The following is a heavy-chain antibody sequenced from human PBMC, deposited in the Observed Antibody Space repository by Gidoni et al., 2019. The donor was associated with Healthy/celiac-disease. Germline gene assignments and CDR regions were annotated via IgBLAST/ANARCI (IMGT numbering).Heavy chain of an antibody. Sequence: QVQLQQWGAGLLKPSETLSLTCAVYGGSFSGYYWSWIRQPPGKGLEWIGEINHSGSTNYNPSLKSRVTISVDTSKNQFSLKLSSVTAADTAVYYCARVERGYYDILTGWSIYGMDVWGQGTTVTVSS. V-gene: IGHV4-34*01. CDR3: ARVERGYYDILTGWSIYGMDV. D-gene: IGHD3-9*01. CDR1: GGSFSGYY. CDR2: INHSGST. J-gene: IGHJ6*02.